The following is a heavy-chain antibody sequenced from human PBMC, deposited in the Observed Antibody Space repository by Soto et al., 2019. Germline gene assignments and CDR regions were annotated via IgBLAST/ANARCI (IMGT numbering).Heavy chain of an antibody. D-gene: IGHD2-2*01. J-gene: IGHJ4*02. V-gene: IGHV3-30-3*01. CDR2: ISYDGSNK. Sequence: GGSLRLSCAASGFTFSSYAMHWVRQAPGKGLEWVAVISYDGSNKYYADSVKGRFTISRDNSKNTLYLQMNSLRAEDTAVYYCAGEIVLVPAASDYWGQGTLVTVSS. CDR3: AGEIVLVPAASDY. CDR1: GFTFSSYA.